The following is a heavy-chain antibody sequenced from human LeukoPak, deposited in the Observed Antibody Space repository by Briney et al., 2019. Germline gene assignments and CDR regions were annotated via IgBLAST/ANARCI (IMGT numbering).Heavy chain of an antibody. CDR3: ARDRSTSDY. D-gene: IGHD2-2*01. J-gene: IGHJ4*02. CDR1: GYTFSNCG. CDR2: ISPYNGNT. Sequence: ASVKLYCKASGYTFSNCGISPVPEAPRQGLEWMGWISPYNGNTDYAQKLQGRGTMPTDTATSTVYMELRSLRSVDTAVYYCARDRSTSDYWGQGTLVTVSS. V-gene: IGHV1-18*04.